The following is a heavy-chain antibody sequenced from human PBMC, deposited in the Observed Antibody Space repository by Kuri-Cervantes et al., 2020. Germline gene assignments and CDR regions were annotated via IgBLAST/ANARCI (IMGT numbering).Heavy chain of an antibody. Sequence: LSLTCAASGFTFSNYAMSWVRQAPGKGLEWVSAISGSGGSTYYADSVKGRFTISRDNAKNSLYLQMNSLSAEDTAVYFCAREHCSGTSRSYFDYWGQGTLVTVSS. CDR2: ISGSGGST. V-gene: IGHV3-23*01. J-gene: IGHJ4*02. D-gene: IGHD2-15*01. CDR3: AREHCSGTSRSYFDY. CDR1: GFTFSNYA.